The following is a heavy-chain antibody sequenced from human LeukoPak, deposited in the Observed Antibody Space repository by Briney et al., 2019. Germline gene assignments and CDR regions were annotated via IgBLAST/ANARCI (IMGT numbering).Heavy chain of an antibody. V-gene: IGHV3-7*01. CDR3: ARALEAGIFDI. J-gene: IGHJ3*02. D-gene: IGHD6-13*01. Sequence: GGSLRLSCAASGFIFSSYWMAWFRQAPGKGLEWVANIKEDETAKYYVDSVRGRFTSSRDNAKNSLYLQMNSLRAEDTAVYYCARALEAGIFDIWGQGTLVTVSS. CDR1: GFIFSSYW. CDR2: IKEDETAK.